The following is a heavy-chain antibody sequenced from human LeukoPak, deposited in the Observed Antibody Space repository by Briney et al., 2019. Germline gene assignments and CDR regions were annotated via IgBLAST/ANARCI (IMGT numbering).Heavy chain of an antibody. CDR3: ASGYYDILTGYFYYFDY. D-gene: IGHD3-9*01. CDR1: GGSISSYY. V-gene: IGHV4-59*01. Sequence: SETLSLTCTVSGGSISSYYWSWIRQPPGKGLEWIGYIFYTGTTNYNPSLKSRVTISLDTSKNQFSLKLSSVTAADTAVYYCASGYYDILTGYFYYFDYWGQGTLVTVSS. CDR2: IFYTGTT. J-gene: IGHJ4*02.